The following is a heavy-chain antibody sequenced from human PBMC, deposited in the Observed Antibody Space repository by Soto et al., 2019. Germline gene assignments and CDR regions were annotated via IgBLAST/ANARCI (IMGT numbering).Heavy chain of an antibody. CDR1: GFTFSGYN. D-gene: IGHD1-1*01. CDR2: IKSDSSGI. Sequence: EVQLVESGGGLVQPGGSLRLSCAASGFTFSGYNMNWIRQAPGKGLEWVSCIKSDSSGIWYADSVKGRFTMSRDNAKNSLQLQINSLSDEDPSVYFCARDSNWSPDYWGQGTLVAVSS. V-gene: IGHV3-48*02. J-gene: IGHJ4*02. CDR3: ARDSNWSPDY.